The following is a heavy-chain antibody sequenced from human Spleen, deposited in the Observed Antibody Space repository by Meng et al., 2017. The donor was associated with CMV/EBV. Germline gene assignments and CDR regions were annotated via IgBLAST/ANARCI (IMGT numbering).Heavy chain of an antibody. CDR1: GFTFNTYG. V-gene: IGHV3-NL1*01. D-gene: IGHD6-6*01. J-gene: IGHJ4*02. Sequence: GESLKISCAASGFTFNTYGMHWVRQAPGKGLEWVSVIYAGGTTYYTDAVQGRFTISSDDSKNIFYLQMNSLRVEDTAVYYCAIEVELVESRDYWGQGTLVTVSS. CDR2: IYAGGTT. CDR3: AIEVELVESRDY.